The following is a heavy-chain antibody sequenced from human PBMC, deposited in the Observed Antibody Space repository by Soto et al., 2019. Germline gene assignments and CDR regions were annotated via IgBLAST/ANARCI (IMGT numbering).Heavy chain of an antibody. CDR1: GGSISSYY. CDR3: ASKNRQGELGY. V-gene: IGHV4-59*01. D-gene: IGHD3-16*01. CDR2: IYYSGST. J-gene: IGHJ4*02. Sequence: LPETLSLTCTVSGGSISSYYWSWIRQPPGKGLEWIGYIYYSGSTNYNPSLKSRVTISVDTSKNQFSLKLSSVTAADTAVYYCASKNRQGELGYWGQGTLVTVSS.